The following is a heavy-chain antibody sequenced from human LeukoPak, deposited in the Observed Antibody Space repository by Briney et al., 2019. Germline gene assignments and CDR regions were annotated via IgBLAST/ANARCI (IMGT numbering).Heavy chain of an antibody. CDR2: IWYDGSNK. J-gene: IGHJ1*01. V-gene: IGHV3-33*01. D-gene: IGHD3-16*01. Sequence: PGASLRLSCAASEFTFSSYGMHWVRQAPGKGLEWVAVIWYDGSNKYYADSVKGRFTISRDNSKNTVYLQMNSLRVEDTAVYYCARDQRPGWGEYFQHWGQGTLVTVS. CDR3: ARDQRPGWGEYFQH. CDR1: EFTFSSYG.